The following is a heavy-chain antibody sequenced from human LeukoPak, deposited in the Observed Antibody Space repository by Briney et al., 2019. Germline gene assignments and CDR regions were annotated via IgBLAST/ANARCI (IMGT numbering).Heavy chain of an antibody. CDR1: GGSFSGYY. D-gene: IGHD5-24*01. CDR3: ASGVGNYGRSREAFDI. CDR2: INHSGST. J-gene: IGHJ3*02. Sequence: SETLSLTCAVYGGSFSGYYWSWIRQPPGKGLEWIGEINHSGSTNYNPSLKSRVTISVDTSKNQFSLKLSSVTAADTAVYYCASGVGNYGRSREAFDIWGQGTMVTVSS. V-gene: IGHV4-34*01.